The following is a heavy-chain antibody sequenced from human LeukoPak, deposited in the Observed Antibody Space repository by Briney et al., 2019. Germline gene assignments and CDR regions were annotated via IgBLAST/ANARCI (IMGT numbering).Heavy chain of an antibody. CDR1: GYTFTGYY. D-gene: IGHD3-9*01. J-gene: IGHJ4*02. CDR2: INPNSGDT. Sequence: ASVKVSCKASGYTFTGYYMHRVRQAPGQGLEWMGWINPNSGDTNYAQKFQGRVTMTRDTSISTAYMELNSLRAEDTAVYYCAKSQLRYFDWLFGWGQGTLVTVSS. V-gene: IGHV1-2*02. CDR3: AKSQLRYFDWLFG.